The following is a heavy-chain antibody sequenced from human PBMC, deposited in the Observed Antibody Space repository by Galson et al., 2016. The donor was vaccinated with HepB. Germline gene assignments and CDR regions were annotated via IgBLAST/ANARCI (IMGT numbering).Heavy chain of an antibody. V-gene: IGHV4-39*01. CDR3: ARNPYESIAGHDNWFDP. D-gene: IGHD6-6*01. CDR2: IYYSVNT. J-gene: IGHJ5*02. CDR1: GGSISSSTYY. Sequence: SETLSLTCTVSGGSISSSTYYWGWIRQPPGKGLEWIGSIYYSVNTYYNPSLKSRVTISVDTSKNQFSLRLSSVTAADTAVYYCARNPYESIAGHDNWFDPWGQGTPVTVSS.